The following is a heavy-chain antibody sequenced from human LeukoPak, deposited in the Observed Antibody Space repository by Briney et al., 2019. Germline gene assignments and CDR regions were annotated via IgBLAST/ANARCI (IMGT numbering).Heavy chain of an antibody. CDR1: GASISSGRYY. J-gene: IGHJ4*02. D-gene: IGHD1-26*01. CDR2: IYASGST. CDR3: ARDLSGTGATTLAY. V-gene: IGHV4-61*02. Sequence: SQTLSLTCAVSGASISSGRYYWSWIRQPAGKGLEWTGRIYASGSTNYNPSLKSRVTISEDTAKNQFFLKLSSVTAADTAIYYCARDLSGTGATTLAYWGQGILVTVSS.